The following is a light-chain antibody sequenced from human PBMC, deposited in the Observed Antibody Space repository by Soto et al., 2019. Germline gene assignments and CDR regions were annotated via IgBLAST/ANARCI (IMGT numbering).Light chain of an antibody. Sequence: DIQMTQSPSSLSASVGDRVTITCRASQGITIYLAWYQHKPGKVPKLLIYAASTLQSGVPSRFSASGSGTDFTLTISSLQPGDVATYYCQNYNSAPRTFGHGTKVEIK. CDR3: QNYNSAPRT. J-gene: IGKJ1*01. V-gene: IGKV1-27*01. CDR1: QGITIY. CDR2: AAS.